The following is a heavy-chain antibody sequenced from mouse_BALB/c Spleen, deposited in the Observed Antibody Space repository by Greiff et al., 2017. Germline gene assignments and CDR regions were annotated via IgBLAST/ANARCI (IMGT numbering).Heavy chain of an antibody. CDR1: GYTFTSYW. J-gene: IGHJ3*01. CDR2: IYPGDGDT. Sequence: QVQLKESGAELARPGASVKLSCKASGYTFTSYWMQWVKQRPGQGLEWIGAIYPGDGDTRYTQKFKGKATLTADKSSSTAYMQLSSLASEDSAVYYCARGIYDGYYWGQGTLVTVSA. D-gene: IGHD2-3*01. V-gene: IGHV1-87*01. CDR3: ARGIYDGYY.